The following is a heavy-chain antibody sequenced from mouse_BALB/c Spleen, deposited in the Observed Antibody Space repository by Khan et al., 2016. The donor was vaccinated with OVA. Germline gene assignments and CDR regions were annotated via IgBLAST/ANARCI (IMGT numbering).Heavy chain of an antibody. CDR1: GYTFTSYW. Sequence: QVQLQQSGAELVKAGASVKMSCKASGYTFTSYWMHWVKQRLGQGLEWFAETNHTNGRTYYNEKSKSKATLTVDKSSSTAYMLLSGPTFEDAAVYYCARIKKIVATYFDYWGQGTTLTVSS. CDR3: ARIKKIVATYFDY. J-gene: IGHJ2*01. CDR2: TNHTNGRT. D-gene: IGHD1-1*01. V-gene: IGHV1S81*02.